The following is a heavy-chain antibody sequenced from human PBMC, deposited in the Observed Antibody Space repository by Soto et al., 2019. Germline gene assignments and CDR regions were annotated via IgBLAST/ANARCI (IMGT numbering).Heavy chain of an antibody. CDR2: IYHSGST. D-gene: IGHD6-19*01. Sequence: QVQLQESGPGLVKPSGTLSLTCAVSGGSISSSNWWSWVRQPPGKGLEWIGEIYHSGSTNYNPSLTSRVTISVDKSKNQYPLKPSSVTAADTAVYYCARIAVAGTNGDYWGQGTLVTVSS. V-gene: IGHV4-4*02. CDR3: ARIAVAGTNGDY. CDR1: GGSISSSNW. J-gene: IGHJ4*02.